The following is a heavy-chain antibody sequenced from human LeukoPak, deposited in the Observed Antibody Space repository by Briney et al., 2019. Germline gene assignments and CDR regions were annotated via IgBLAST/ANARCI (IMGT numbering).Heavy chain of an antibody. J-gene: IGHJ4*02. CDR3: TVVNYGSGSYPLGY. Sequence: AGGSLRLSCAASGFTFSHAWMSWVRQAPGKGLEWVGRIKNKPDGGTTDYAAPVQGRFTISRDDSKNTLYLQMNSLKAEDTAVYYCTVVNYGSGSYPLGYWGQGTLVTVSS. CDR2: IKNKPDGGTT. V-gene: IGHV3-15*01. CDR1: GFTFSHAW. D-gene: IGHD3-10*01.